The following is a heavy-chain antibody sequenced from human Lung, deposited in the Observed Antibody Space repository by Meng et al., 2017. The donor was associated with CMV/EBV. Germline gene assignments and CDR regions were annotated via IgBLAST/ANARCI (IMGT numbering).Heavy chain of an antibody. Sequence: GGSLRLSCAASGFTFSDYGMHWGRQSPGKGLEWVAVIFYGGSSKYYADSVKGRFTISRDNSENTLHLQMNSLRAEDTAVYYCTKGAGSVGSIHVDHWGQGTLVTVSS. V-gene: IGHV3-33*06. CDR2: IFYGGSSK. D-gene: IGHD1-26*01. CDR1: GFTFSDYG. CDR3: TKGAGSVGSIHVDH. J-gene: IGHJ4*02.